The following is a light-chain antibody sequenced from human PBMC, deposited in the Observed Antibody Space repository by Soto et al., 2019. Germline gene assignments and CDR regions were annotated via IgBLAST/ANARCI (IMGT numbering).Light chain of an antibody. J-gene: IGKJ1*01. CDR1: QSVSSSY. Sequence: EIVLTQSPGTLSLSPGERATPSCSASQSVSSSYLAWYQQKPGQAPRLLIYGASTRATGIPARFSGSGSETEFTLTISNLQSEDFAVYYCHQYNNWPPWTFGQGTKVDIK. CDR2: GAS. CDR3: HQYNNWPPWT. V-gene: IGKV3-15*01.